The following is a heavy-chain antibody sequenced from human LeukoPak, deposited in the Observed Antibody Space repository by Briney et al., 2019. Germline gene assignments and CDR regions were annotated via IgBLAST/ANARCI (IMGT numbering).Heavy chain of an antibody. J-gene: IGHJ4*02. CDR3: AKSGYYDSSGYYAYFDY. CDR1: GFTFSSYA. V-gene: IGHV3-23*01. CDR2: ISGSGGST. Sequence: GGSLGLSCAASGFTFSSYAMSWVRQAPGKGLEWVSAISGSGGSTYYADSVKGRFTISRDNSKNTLYLQMNSLRAEDTAVYYCAKSGYYDSSGYYAYFDYWGQGTLVTVSS. D-gene: IGHD3-22*01.